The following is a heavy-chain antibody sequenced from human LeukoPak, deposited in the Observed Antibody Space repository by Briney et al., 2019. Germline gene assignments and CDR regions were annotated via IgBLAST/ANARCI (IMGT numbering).Heavy chain of an antibody. CDR1: GFTFSSYW. CDR2: INSDGSST. D-gene: IGHD1-26*01. Sequence: PGGSLGLSCAAAGFTFSSYWLHWVRQAPGKGMVWVSRINSDGSSTSYADSVKGRFTISRDNAKNTLYLQMNSLRAEDTAVYYCARAGGSYSPFDYWGQGTLVTVSS. CDR3: ARAGGSYSPFDY. J-gene: IGHJ4*02. V-gene: IGHV3-74*01.